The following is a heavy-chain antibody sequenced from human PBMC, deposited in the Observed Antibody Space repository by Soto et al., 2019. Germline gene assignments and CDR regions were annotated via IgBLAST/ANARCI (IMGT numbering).Heavy chain of an antibody. V-gene: IGHV3-48*01. J-gene: IGHJ4*02. Sequence: PGGSLRLSCAASGFTFSSYSMNWVRQAPGKGLEWASYISSSSNTIYYADSVKGRFTISRDNAKNSLYLQMNSLRAEDTGVYYCVRDAPPDDYWGQGTLVTVS. CDR2: ISSSSNTI. CDR1: GFTFSSYS. CDR3: VRDAPPDDY.